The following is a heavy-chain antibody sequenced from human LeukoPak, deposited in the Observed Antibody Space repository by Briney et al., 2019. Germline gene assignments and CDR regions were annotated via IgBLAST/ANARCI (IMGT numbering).Heavy chain of an antibody. CDR3: ARARDYGDYYFDY. V-gene: IGHV4-59*01. Sequence: KSAETLSLTCTVSGGSISSYYWSWIRQPPGKGLEWVGYIYYSGSTSYHPSLKSRVTISVDTSKNQFSLKLSSVTAADTAEYYSARARDYGDYYFDYWGQGTLVTVSS. CDR2: IYYSGST. D-gene: IGHD4-17*01. CDR1: GGSISSYY. J-gene: IGHJ4*02.